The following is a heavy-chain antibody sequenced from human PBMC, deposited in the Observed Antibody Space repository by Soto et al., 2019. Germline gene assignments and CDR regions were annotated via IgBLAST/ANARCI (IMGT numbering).Heavy chain of an antibody. D-gene: IGHD4-17*01. CDR3: TTYHGDYNFDH. J-gene: IGHJ5*02. CDR2: FDPDEAET. Sequence: QVQLVQSGAEVKKPGASVKVSCKVSGNTLNEVAMHWVRQAPGKGLEWLGGFDPDEAETIYAQHFQGRVTMTEDTSTDTVYMELSSLRSEDTALYFCTTYHGDYNFDHWGQGTLVTVSS. V-gene: IGHV1-24*01. CDR1: GNTLNEVA.